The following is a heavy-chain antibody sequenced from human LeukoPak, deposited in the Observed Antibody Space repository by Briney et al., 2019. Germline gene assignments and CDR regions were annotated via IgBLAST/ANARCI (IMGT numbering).Heavy chain of an antibody. CDR2: IKQDGSEK. V-gene: IGHV3-7*01. CDR1: GFTLSSYW. Sequence: GGSLRLSCAASGFTLSSYWMSWVRQAPGKGREWVANIKQDGSEKXXVDSVKGRFTISRDNAKNSLYLQVNSLRAEDTAVYYXXRDQXXXXYMDVWGKGTTVTVSS. J-gene: IGHJ6*03. CDR3: XRDQXXXXYMDV.